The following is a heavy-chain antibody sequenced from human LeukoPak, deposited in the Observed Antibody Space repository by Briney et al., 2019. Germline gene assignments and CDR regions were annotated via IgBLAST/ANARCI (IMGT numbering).Heavy chain of an antibody. D-gene: IGHD3-10*01. CDR2: INTDGSIT. CDR3: ARDRGPRTGFMVREAYDY. CDR1: GLTLNNYW. J-gene: IGHJ4*02. V-gene: IGHV3-74*01. Sequence: PGGSLRLSCSASGLTLNNYWVHWVRQIPGKGLVWVSRINTDGSITNYADSVKGRFTISRDNAKNTLYLQMSSLRAEDAAVYYCARDRGPRTGFMVREAYDYWGQGTLVTVSS.